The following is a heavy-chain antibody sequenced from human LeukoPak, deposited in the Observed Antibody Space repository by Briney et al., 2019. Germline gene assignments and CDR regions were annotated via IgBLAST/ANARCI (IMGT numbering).Heavy chain of an antibody. Sequence: ASVKVSCKASGYTFTSYGISWVRQAPGQGLEWMGWISAYNGNTNYAQKLQGRVTMTTDTSTSTAYMELRSLRSDDTAVYYCARVQQRHYYYYYYMDVWGKGTTVTVSS. CDR3: ARVQQRHYYYYYYMDV. CDR1: GYTFTSYG. V-gene: IGHV1-18*01. CDR2: ISAYNGNT. D-gene: IGHD6-13*01. J-gene: IGHJ6*03.